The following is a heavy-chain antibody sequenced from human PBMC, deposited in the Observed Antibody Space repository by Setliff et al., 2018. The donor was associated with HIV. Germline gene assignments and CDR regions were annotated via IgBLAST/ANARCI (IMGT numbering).Heavy chain of an antibody. V-gene: IGHV4-30-2*01. J-gene: IGHJ4*02. CDR3: ARGGYYPPFDY. Sequence: LVNPTQTLTLTCTFSAFSLTTRGMSVSWIRQPPGKGLEWIGEINHSGSTNYNPSLKIRVTISVDTSTKQFSLKLSSVTAADTAVYYCARGGYYPPFDYWGQGSQVTVSS. D-gene: IGHD3-3*01. CDR2: INHSGST. CDR1: AFSLTTRGMS.